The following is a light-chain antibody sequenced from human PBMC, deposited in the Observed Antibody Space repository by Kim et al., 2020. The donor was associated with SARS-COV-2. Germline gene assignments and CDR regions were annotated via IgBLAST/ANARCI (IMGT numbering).Light chain of an antibody. CDR3: DSWDSSGNHNVV. CDR2: GKN. J-gene: IGLJ2*01. V-gene: IGLV3-19*02. Sequence: SSELTQDPAVSVALGQTVRITCQGDRLKTSYATWYQQKPGQAPVRVIFGKNNRPSGIPHRFSGSNSGNTASLTITGAQAEDEADYYCDSWDSSGNHNVVFGGGTQLTVL. CDR1: RLKTSY.